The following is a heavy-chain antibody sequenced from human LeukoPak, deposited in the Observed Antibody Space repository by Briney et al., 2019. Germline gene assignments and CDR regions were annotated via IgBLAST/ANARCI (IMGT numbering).Heavy chain of an antibody. CDR2: ISSGSSYI. CDR1: GLTFSTYT. J-gene: IGHJ4*02. CDR3: ASHYDIDY. V-gene: IGHV3-21*06. D-gene: IGHD3-9*01. Sequence: AGGSLRLSCAASGLTFSTYTMNWLRQAPGKGLEWVSSISSGSSYIYYADSMKVRFTVSRDNAKNSLYLQMNSLKAEDTAVYCCASHYDIDYWGQGTLVTVSS.